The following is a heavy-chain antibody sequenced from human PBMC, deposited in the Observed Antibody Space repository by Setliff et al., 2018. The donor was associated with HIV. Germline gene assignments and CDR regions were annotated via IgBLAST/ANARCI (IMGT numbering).Heavy chain of an antibody. Sequence: ASVKVSCKASGGTSSTHAMNWVRQAPGQGLEWIGQIISILEITDYAQKFQGRLTITADEPTNTIYMEPSGLRSEDTAVYYCAGPRGDEAFDIWGQGTMVTVSS. V-gene: IGHV1-69*10. J-gene: IGHJ3*02. CDR3: AGPRGDEAFDI. CDR2: IISILEIT. D-gene: IGHD3-10*01. CDR1: GGTSSTHA.